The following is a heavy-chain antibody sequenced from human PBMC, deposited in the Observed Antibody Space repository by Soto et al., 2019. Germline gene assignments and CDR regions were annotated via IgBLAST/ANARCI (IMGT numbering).Heavy chain of an antibody. CDR1: GGSISSGGYY. D-gene: IGHD1-7*01. Sequence: TLSLTCTVSGGSISSGGYYWSWIRQHPGKGLEWIGYIYYSGSTYYNPSLKSRVTISVDTSKNQFSLKLSSVTAADTAVYYCARGGTSQYYYGMDVWGQGTTVTVSS. V-gene: IGHV4-31*03. J-gene: IGHJ6*02. CDR2: IYYSGST. CDR3: ARGGTSQYYYGMDV.